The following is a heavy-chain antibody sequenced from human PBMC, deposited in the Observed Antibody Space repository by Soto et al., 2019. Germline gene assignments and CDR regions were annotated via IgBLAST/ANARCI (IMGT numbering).Heavy chain of an antibody. Sequence: GGSLRLSCAASGFTFSSYGMHWVRQAPGKGLEWVAVIWYDGSNKYYADSVKGRFTISRDNSKNTLYLQMNSLRAEDTAVYYCARDGEDMITGTTMGAFDIWGQGTMVTVSS. CDR3: ARDGEDMITGTTMGAFDI. J-gene: IGHJ3*02. CDR1: GFTFSSYG. D-gene: IGHD1-20*01. CDR2: IWYDGSNK. V-gene: IGHV3-33*01.